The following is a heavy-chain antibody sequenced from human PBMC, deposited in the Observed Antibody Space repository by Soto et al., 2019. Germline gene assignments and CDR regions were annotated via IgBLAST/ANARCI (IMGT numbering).Heavy chain of an antibody. J-gene: IGHJ6*02. V-gene: IGHV3-30*18. D-gene: IGHD3-16*01. CDR3: AKELIAVGGGGMDA. Sequence: SLIISWASSGFTFSSYCMHLVRQAPGKGLEWVAVISYDGSNKYYADSVKGRFTISRDNSKNTLYLQMNSLRAEDTAVYYCAKELIAVGGGGMDAWGQGTTVTVSS. CDR2: ISYDGSNK. CDR1: GFTFSSYC.